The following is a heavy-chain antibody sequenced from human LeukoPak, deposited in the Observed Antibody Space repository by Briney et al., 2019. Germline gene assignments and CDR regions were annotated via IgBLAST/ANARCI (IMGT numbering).Heavy chain of an antibody. V-gene: IGHV1-18*01. D-gene: IGHD6-19*01. CDR2: ISPYNGNT. CDR1: GYDFTSVG. Sequence: ASVEVSWKASGYDFTSVGITWVRQAPGQGLEWMGWISPYNGNTRYVQKLQGRVTMTTDTSTSTAYMELRSLRFDDTAVYYCARAGSGSGWYFDYWGRGTLVTVSA. J-gene: IGHJ4*02. CDR3: ARAGSGSGWYFDY.